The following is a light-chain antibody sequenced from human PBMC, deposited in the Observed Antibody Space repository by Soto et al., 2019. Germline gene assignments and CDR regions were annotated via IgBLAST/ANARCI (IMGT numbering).Light chain of an antibody. Sequence: LTQPDSVSGSPGQSVAISCTAASSDIGNYNYVSWYQQRPGKVPKLIIHDVSDRPSGVSDRFSGSKSGNTASLTISGLQAEDEADYYSSSYTSTSTYVFGTGTKVTVL. CDR3: SSYTSTSTYV. CDR2: DVS. J-gene: IGLJ1*01. CDR1: SSDIGNYNY. V-gene: IGLV2-14*03.